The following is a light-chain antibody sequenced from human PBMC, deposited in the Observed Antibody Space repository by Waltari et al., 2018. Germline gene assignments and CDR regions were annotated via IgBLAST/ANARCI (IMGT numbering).Light chain of an antibody. CDR3: QQYGSSPPTG. CDR2: GAS. Sequence: EIVLTQSPATLSLSPVERASRSSRASQSVNSRYLAWYQPKSGQAPRLLIHGASSRATGIPDRFSGSGSGTDFTLTISRLEPEDFAVYYCQQYGSSPPTGFGPGTKLDIK. J-gene: IGKJ3*01. V-gene: IGKV3-20*01. CDR1: QSVNSRY.